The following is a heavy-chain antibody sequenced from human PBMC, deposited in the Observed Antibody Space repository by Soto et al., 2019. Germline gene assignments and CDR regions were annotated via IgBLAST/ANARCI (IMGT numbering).Heavy chain of an antibody. D-gene: IGHD6-25*01. J-gene: IGHJ4*02. V-gene: IGHV1-24*01. CDR1: GYTLTELS. Sequence: ASVKVSCKVSGYTLTELSMHWVRQAPGKGLEWIGGFDPEDGETIYAQKFQGRVTMTEDTSTDTAYMELSSLRSEDTAVYYCATDPGRAGSADYWGQGTLVTVSS. CDR3: ATDPGRAGSADY. CDR2: FDPEDGET.